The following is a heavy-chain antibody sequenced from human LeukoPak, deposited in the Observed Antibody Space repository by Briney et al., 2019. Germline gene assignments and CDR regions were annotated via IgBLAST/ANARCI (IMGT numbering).Heavy chain of an antibody. D-gene: IGHD6-19*01. CDR2: IYHSGST. Sequence: ASETLSLTCAVSGGSISSSNWWSWVRQPPGKGLEWIGEIYHSGSTYYNPSLKSRVTISVDTSKNQFSLKLSSVTAADTAVYYCARGGGAVAGPGLQDYWGQGTLVTVSS. J-gene: IGHJ4*02. CDR1: GGSISSSNW. V-gene: IGHV4-4*02. CDR3: ARGGGAVAGPGLQDY.